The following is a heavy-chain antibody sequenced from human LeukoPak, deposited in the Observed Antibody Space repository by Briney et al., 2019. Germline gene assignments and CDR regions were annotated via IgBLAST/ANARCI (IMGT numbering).Heavy chain of an antibody. CDR2: INPNSGGT. Sequence: AASVKVSCKASGYTFTGYYMHWVRQAPGQGLEWMGRINPNSGGTNYAQKFQGRVTMTRDTSISTAYMELSRLRSDDTAVYYCARGLGWFGELSLNYLDYWGQGTLVTVSS. D-gene: IGHD3-10*01. CDR3: ARGLGWFGELSLNYLDY. V-gene: IGHV1-2*06. J-gene: IGHJ4*02. CDR1: GYTFTGYY.